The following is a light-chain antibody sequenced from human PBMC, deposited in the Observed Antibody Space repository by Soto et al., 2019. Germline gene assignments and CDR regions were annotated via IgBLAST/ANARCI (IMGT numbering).Light chain of an antibody. Sequence: DIQMTQSPSTLSASVGDRVTITCRASQSISSWLAWYQQKPGKAPKLLISRASSLESGVPSSFSGGGSGTEFTLTISSLQPDDFATYYCQQYDSYPYTFGRGTKLEIK. J-gene: IGKJ2*01. CDR1: QSISSW. CDR2: RAS. V-gene: IGKV1-5*03. CDR3: QQYDSYPYT.